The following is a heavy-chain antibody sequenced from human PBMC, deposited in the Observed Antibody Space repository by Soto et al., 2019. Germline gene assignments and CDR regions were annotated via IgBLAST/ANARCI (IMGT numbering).Heavy chain of an antibody. Sequence: SETLSLTCVVSGGSISSGGYSWCWIRQPPGKGLEWIGYIYHSGSTYYNPSLKSRVTISVDTSKNQFSLKLSSVTAADTAVYYCARRWGTYFDYWGQGTLVTVSS. V-gene: IGHV4-30-2*02. CDR1: GGSISSGGYS. CDR3: ARRWGTYFDY. CDR2: IYHSGST. D-gene: IGHD7-27*01. J-gene: IGHJ4*02.